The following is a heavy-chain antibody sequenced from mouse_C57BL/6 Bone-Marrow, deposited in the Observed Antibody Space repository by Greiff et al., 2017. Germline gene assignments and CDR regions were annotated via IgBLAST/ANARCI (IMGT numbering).Heavy chain of an antibody. Sequence: EVKLQQSGPELVKPGASVKISCKASGYTFTDYYMNWVKQSHGKSLEWIGDINPNNGGTSYNQKFKGKATLTVDKSSSTAYMELRSLTSEDSAVYYCARSDSWGQGTSVTVSS. CDR2: INPNNGGT. V-gene: IGHV1-26*01. CDR3: ARSDS. CDR1: GYTFTDYY. J-gene: IGHJ4*01.